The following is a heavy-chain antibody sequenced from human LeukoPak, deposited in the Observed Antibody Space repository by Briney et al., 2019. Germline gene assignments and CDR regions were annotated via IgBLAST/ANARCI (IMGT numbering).Heavy chain of an antibody. CDR3: ARGPDSGSHFAWFDP. V-gene: IGHV4-34*01. CDR1: GGSFSGFY. CDR2: INHSEST. D-gene: IGHD3-10*01. Sequence: QPSETLSLTCAVYGGSFSGFYWSWVRQPPGKGLEWIGEINHSESTHYNPSFKSRVTILVDTSRNQFSLKLTSVTAADTAVYYCARGPDSGSHFAWFDPWGQGTLVTVSP. J-gene: IGHJ5*02.